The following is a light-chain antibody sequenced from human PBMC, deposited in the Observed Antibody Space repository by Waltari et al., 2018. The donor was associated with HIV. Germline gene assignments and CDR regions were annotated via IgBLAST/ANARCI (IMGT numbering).Light chain of an antibody. CDR1: QSVSSSY. V-gene: IGKV3-20*01. Sequence: EIVLTQSPGTLSLSPGERATLSCRASQSVSSSYLAWFQQKPGQAPRLLLYGASSRATGIPDRFSGSGSGTDFTLTISRLEPEDFAVYYCQQFGSPWTFGQGTKVEI. J-gene: IGKJ1*01. CDR3: QQFGSPWT. CDR2: GAS.